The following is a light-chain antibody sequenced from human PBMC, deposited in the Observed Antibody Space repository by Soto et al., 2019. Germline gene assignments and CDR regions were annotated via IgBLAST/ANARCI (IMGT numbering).Light chain of an antibody. V-gene: IGKV1-27*01. CDR3: QKYHSAPPYP. J-gene: IGKJ2*01. CDR1: QGISNY. CDR2: AAS. Sequence: DIQMTQSPSSLSASVGDRVTITCRASQGISNYLAWYQQKPGKVPKLLIYAASTLQSGVPSRFSGSGSGTDFTLTISSLQPEDVATYYCQKYHSAPPYPFGQGTKLEIK.